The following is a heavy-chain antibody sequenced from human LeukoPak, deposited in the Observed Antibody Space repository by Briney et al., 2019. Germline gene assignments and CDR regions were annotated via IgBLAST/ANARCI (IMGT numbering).Heavy chain of an antibody. D-gene: IGHD1-14*01. Sequence: GGSLRLSCAASGFTFSSYAMHWVRQAPGKGLEGVAVISYDGSNKYYADSVKGRFTISRDNSKNTLYLQMNSLRAEDTAVYYCAKDGGNWYFDLWGRGTLVTVSS. CDR3: AKDGGNWYFDL. V-gene: IGHV3-30-3*01. CDR1: GFTFSSYA. J-gene: IGHJ2*01. CDR2: ISYDGSNK.